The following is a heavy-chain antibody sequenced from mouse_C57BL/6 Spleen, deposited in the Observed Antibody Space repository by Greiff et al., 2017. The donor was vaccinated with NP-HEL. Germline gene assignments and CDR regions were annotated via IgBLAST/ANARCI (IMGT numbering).Heavy chain of an antibody. D-gene: IGHD3-1*01. V-gene: IGHV14-4*01. CDR1: GFNIKDDY. CDR2: IDPENGDT. Sequence: VQLQQSGAELVRPGASVKLSCTASGFNIKDDYMHWVKQRPEQGLEWIGWIDPENGDTEYASKFQGKATITADTSSNTAYLQLSSLTSEDTAVYYCTRGRADYWGQGTTLTVSS. CDR3: TRGRADY. J-gene: IGHJ2*01.